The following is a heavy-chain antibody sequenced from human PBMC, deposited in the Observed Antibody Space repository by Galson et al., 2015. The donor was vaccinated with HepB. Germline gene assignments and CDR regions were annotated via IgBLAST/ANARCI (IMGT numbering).Heavy chain of an antibody. V-gene: IGHV1-58*02. CDR1: GFTFSTSA. Sequence: SVKVSCKASGFTFSTSAIQWVRQARGQRLEWIGWIVLGSGNTNCAQKFQERVTITRDMSTSTAHMELSSRRSEDTAMYYCAALLGAPSGRDYYYYMDVWGKGTTVTVSS. CDR2: IVLGSGNT. J-gene: IGHJ6*03. CDR3: AALLGAPSGRDYYYYMDV. D-gene: IGHD1-26*01.